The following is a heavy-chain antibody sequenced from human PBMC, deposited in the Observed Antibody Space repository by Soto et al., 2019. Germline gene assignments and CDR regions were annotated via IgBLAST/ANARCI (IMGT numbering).Heavy chain of an antibody. CDR3: ARDPHSTSWYYFDF. D-gene: IGHD2-2*01. J-gene: IGHJ4*02. V-gene: IGHV1-18*01. Sequence: ASVKVSCKASGYTFTHYGIGWVRQAPGQGLEWMAWTNAYSTNVNYAQRLQGRVTLTTDTSTSTAYMELRSLTSDDTAVYYCARDPHSTSWYYFDFWGQGALVTVSS. CDR1: GYTFTHYG. CDR2: TNAYSTNV.